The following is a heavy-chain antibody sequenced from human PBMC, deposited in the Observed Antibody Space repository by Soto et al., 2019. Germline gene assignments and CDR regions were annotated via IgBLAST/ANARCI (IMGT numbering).Heavy chain of an antibody. V-gene: IGHV5-51*01. CDR3: ARSLTAYYYGMNV. CDR2: IYPGDSDT. J-gene: IGHJ6*02. Sequence: GESLKISCKGSGYSFTSYWIGWVRQMPGKGLEWMGIIYPGDSDTRYSPSFQGQVTISADKSISTAYLQWSSLKASDTAMYYCARSLTAYYYGMNVWGQGTTVTVSS. CDR1: GYSFTSYW.